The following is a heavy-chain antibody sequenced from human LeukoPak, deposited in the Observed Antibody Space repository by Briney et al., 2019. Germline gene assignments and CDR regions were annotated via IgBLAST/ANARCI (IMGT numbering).Heavy chain of an antibody. J-gene: IGHJ3*02. V-gene: IGHV4-59*01. CDR2: IYYSGST. Sequence: PSETLSLTCNVSGGSLSYYNWSWVRQPPGEGLEWIGYIYYSGSTNYNPSLKSEGTISVDKSKKQFSLKRKSGNAADTAVYYCARITYGANHFDIWGQGTMVTVSS. CDR3: ARITYGANHFDI. CDR1: GGSLSYYN. D-gene: IGHD4-23*01.